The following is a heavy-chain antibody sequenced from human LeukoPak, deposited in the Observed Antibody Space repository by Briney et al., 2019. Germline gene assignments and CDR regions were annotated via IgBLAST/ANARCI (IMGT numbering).Heavy chain of an antibody. CDR1: GGSISSSSYH. CDR2: IYYSGST. CDR3: ARARGILTNWFDP. D-gene: IGHD1-14*01. V-gene: IGHV4-39*07. J-gene: IGHJ5*02. Sequence: PSETLSLTCTVSGGSISSSSYHWGWIRQPPGKGLEWIGSIYYSGSTYYNPSLKSRVTISVDTSKNQFSLKLSSVTAADTAVYYCARARGILTNWFDPWGQGTLVTVSS.